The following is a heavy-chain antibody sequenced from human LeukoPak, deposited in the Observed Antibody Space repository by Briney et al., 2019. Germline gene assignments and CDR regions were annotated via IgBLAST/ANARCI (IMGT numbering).Heavy chain of an antibody. Sequence: SVKVSCKASGGTFSSYAISWVRQAPGQGLEWMGRIIPILGIANYAQKFQGTVTITADKSTSTAYMELSSLRSEDTAVYYCARTMVRGVMVLYYYYGMDVWGQGTTVTVSS. CDR3: ARTMVRGVMVLYYYYGMDV. V-gene: IGHV1-69*04. CDR1: GGTFSSYA. D-gene: IGHD3-10*01. J-gene: IGHJ6*02. CDR2: IIPILGIA.